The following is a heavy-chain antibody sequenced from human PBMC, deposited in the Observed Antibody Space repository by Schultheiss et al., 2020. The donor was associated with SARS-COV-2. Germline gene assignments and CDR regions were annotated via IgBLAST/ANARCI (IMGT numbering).Heavy chain of an antibody. V-gene: IGHV4-4*07. J-gene: IGHJ5*02. CDR1: GGSISSYY. CDR3: ARDWGLSGSYLGIGWFDP. Sequence: SQTLSLTCTVSGGSISSYYWTWIRQPAGKGLEWIGRVYTSGSTNYNPSLKSRVTMSVDTSKNQFSLKLSSATAADTAVYYCARDWGLSGSYLGIGWFDPWGQGSLVTVSS. CDR2: VYTSGST. D-gene: IGHD1-26*01.